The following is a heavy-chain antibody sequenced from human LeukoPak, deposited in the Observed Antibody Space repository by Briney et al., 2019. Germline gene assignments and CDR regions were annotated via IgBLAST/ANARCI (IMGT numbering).Heavy chain of an antibody. Sequence: PGGSLRLSCAASGFTFSSYSVNWVRQAPGKGLEWVSSISSCSSYIYYADSVNGRFTISRDNAKNSLYLQMNSLRAEDTAVYYCARWGPRGYNTYYFDYWGQGTLVTVSS. CDR1: GFTFSSYS. CDR2: ISSCSSYI. J-gene: IGHJ4*02. D-gene: IGHD5-24*01. CDR3: ARWGPRGYNTYYFDY. V-gene: IGHV3-21*01.